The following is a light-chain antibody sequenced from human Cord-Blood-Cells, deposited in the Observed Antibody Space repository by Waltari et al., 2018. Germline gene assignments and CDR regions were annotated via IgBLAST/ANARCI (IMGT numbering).Light chain of an antibody. V-gene: IGKV2-28*01. CDR2: LGS. CDR3: MQALQTPPT. Sequence: IVMTQSHLSLPVTPGEPASISSRSRQSLLHSNGYNYLDWYLQKPGQSPQLLIYLGSNRASGVPDRFSGSGSGTDFTLKISRVEAEDVGVYYCMQALQTPPTFGQGTKLEIK. CDR1: QSLLHSNGYNY. J-gene: IGKJ2*01.